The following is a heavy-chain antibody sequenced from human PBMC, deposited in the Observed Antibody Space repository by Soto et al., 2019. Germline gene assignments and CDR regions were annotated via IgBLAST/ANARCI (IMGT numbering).Heavy chain of an antibody. J-gene: IGHJ5*02. CDR2: INPNSGGT. V-gene: IGHV1-2*04. D-gene: IGHD3-10*01. CDR1: GYRITGYY. CDR3: ARAPYGIAFEWFDP. Sequence: ASVKVSCKASGYRITGYYMHCVRQAPGQGLEWMGWINPNSGGTNYAQKFQGWVTMTRDTSISTAYMELSRLRSDDTAVYYCARAPYGIAFEWFDPWGQGTLVTVS.